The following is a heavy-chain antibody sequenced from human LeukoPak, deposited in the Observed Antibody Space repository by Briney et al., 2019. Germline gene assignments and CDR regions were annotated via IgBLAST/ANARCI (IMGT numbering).Heavy chain of an antibody. D-gene: IGHD6-19*01. CDR3: VRAGSGWYD. CDR2: SRNKANTYTT. Sequence: AGSLRLSCAASGFTFSDHYMDWVRQAPGKGLEWVGRSRNKANTYTTDYAASVKGRFAISRDDSRTSLYLQMNSLKSEDTAVYYCVRAGSGWYDWGQGTLVTVSS. J-gene: IGHJ4*02. V-gene: IGHV3-72*01. CDR1: GFTFSDHY.